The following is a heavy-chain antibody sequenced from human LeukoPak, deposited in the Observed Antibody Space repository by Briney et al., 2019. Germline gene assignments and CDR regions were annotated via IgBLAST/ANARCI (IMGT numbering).Heavy chain of an antibody. Sequence: GGSLRLSCVAPGFNFNSYGMSWVRQAPGEGLEWVSGISTITSYADSVKGRFTISRDNSKNTLYLQMNSLRVEDTALYYCVRGASGADYWGQGTLVTVSS. J-gene: IGHJ4*02. V-gene: IGHV3-23*05. CDR3: VRGASGADY. CDR2: ISTIT. CDR1: GFNFNSYG.